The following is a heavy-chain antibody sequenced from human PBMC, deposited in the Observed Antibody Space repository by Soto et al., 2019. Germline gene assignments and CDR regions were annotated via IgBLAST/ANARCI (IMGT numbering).Heavy chain of an antibody. V-gene: IGHV1-18*04. D-gene: IGHD6-13*01. J-gene: IGHJ6*02. CDR1: GCPFTSYG. Sequence: XSVKGACTASGCPFTSYGVIWVRQAPGQGLEWMGWISAYNGNTNYAQKLQGRVTMTTDTSTSTAYMELRSLRSDDTAVYYCARQGKQGYGMDVWGQGTTVTVSS. CDR2: ISAYNGNT. CDR3: ARQGKQGYGMDV.